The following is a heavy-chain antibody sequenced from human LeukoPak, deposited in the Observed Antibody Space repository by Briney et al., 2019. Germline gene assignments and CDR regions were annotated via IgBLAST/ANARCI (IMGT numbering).Heavy chain of an antibody. CDR1: GFSFRSYA. CDR2: ISSSGNST. CDR3: AKAGHCSSTSCYFAAFRY. J-gene: IGHJ4*02. V-gene: IGHV3-23*01. D-gene: IGHD2-2*01. Sequence: PGGSLRLSCAASGFSFRSYAMSWVRQAPGKGLEWVSVISSSGNSTYYADSVKGRFTISRDNSKNTLYLQMNTLRAEDTAVYYCAKAGHCSSTSCYFAAFRYWGQGTLVTVSS.